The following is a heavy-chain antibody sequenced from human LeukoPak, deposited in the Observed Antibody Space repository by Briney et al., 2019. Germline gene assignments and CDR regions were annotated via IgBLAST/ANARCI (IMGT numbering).Heavy chain of an antibody. CDR2: IYYSGST. J-gene: IGHJ4*02. CDR3: ARDYYDSSGYPSYYFDY. CDR1: GGSISSYY. V-gene: IGHV4-59*01. D-gene: IGHD3-22*01. Sequence: SETLSFTCTVSGGSISSYYWSWIRQPPGKGLEWIGYIYYSGSTNYNPSLKSRVTISVDTSKNQFSLKLSSVTAADTAVYYCARDYYDSSGYPSYYFDYWGQGTLVTVSS.